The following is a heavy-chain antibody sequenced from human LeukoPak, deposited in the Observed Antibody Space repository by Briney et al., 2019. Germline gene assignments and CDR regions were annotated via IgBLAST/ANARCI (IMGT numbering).Heavy chain of an antibody. J-gene: IGHJ4*02. V-gene: IGHV3-21*01. CDR1: GFTFSSYS. Sequence: TGGSLRLSCAASGFTFSSYSMNWVRQAPGKGLEWVSSISSSSSYIYYADSVKGRFTISRDNAKNSLYLQMNSLRAEDTAVYYCARDGARHGDYWGQGTLVTVSS. CDR2: ISSSSSYI. CDR3: ARDGARHGDY. D-gene: IGHD1-26*01.